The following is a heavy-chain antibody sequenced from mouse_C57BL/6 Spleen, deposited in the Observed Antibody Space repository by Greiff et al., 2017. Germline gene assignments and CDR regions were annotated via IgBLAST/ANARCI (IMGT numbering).Heavy chain of an antibody. J-gene: IGHJ4*01. D-gene: IGHD3-3*01. CDR3: AKMGLGDAMDY. V-gene: IGHV1-69*01. CDR1: GYTFTSYW. CDR2: IDPSDSYT. Sequence: VQLQQSGAELVMPGASVKLSCKASGYTFTSYWMHWVKQRPGQGLEWIGEIDPSDSYTNYNQKFKGKSTLTVDKSSSTAYMQLSSLTSEDSAVYYCAKMGLGDAMDYWGQGTSVTVSS.